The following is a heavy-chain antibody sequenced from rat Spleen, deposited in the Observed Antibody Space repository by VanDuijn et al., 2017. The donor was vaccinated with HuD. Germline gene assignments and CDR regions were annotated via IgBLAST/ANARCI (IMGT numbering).Heavy chain of an antibody. D-gene: IGHD4-3*01. Sequence: EVQLVESGGGLVQPGRSLKLSCAASGFTFNNYWMTWIRQAPGKGLEWVSSINTDGGSTYYPDSVKGRFTISRDNAENTVYLQMNSLRSEDTATYYCAKEGSSGFDYWGQGVMVTVSS. V-gene: IGHV5-58*01. CDR2: INTDGGST. CDR3: AKEGSSGFDY. J-gene: IGHJ2*01. CDR1: GFTFNNYW.